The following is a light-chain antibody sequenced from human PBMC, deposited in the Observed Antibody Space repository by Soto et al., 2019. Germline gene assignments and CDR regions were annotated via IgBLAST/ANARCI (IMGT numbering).Light chain of an antibody. CDR3: CSYAGGRTFVV. CDR1: SSDIGSYNL. J-gene: IGLJ3*02. Sequence: QSALSQPASVSGSPGQSVTISCTGTSSDIGSYNLVSWYHHQSGQAPELVIYEVNKRPSVDSNRFSGSKSGNTASLTIAGLQPEDEGEYYCCSYAGGRTFVVFGGGTKLTVL. V-gene: IGLV2-23*02. CDR2: EVN.